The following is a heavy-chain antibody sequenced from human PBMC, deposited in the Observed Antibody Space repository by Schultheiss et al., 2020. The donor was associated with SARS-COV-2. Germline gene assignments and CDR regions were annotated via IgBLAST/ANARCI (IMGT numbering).Heavy chain of an antibody. V-gene: IGHV3-23*01. Sequence: GGSLRLSCAASGFTFSSYWMHWVRQAPGKGLEWVSAISGYGGGTYYTDSVKGRFTISRDNSKNTLYLQMSSLRAEDTAVYYCAKLLRYFDWDPLDYWGQGTLVTVSS. J-gene: IGHJ4*02. CDR3: AKLLRYFDWDPLDY. CDR2: ISGYGGGT. D-gene: IGHD3-9*01. CDR1: GFTFSSYW.